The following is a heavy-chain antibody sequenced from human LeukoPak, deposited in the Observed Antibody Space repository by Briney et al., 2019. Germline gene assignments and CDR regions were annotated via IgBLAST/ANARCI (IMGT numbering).Heavy chain of an antibody. CDR1: GFTLTSWS. CDR2: ISSGGSPI. Sequence: PGGSLRLSCAVSGFTLTSWSMNRVRQAPGKGLEWLSYISSGGSPIHYADSVKGRFTISRDDANNLVYLQKNSLRAEDTAAYYCTYLRTPYYNDKWVDPWGQGALVTVSS. D-gene: IGHD3/OR15-3a*01. J-gene: IGHJ5*02. CDR3: TYLRTPYYNDKWVDP. V-gene: IGHV3-48*04.